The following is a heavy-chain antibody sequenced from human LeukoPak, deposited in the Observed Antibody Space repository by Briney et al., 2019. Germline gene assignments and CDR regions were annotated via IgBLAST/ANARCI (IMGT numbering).Heavy chain of an antibody. V-gene: IGHV3-23*01. Sequence: PGGSLRLSCIASGFTVSRYAMSWVRQVPGKGLEWVASITNNNGKTYYADSVKGRFTISRDESENTVYLQMSSLRAEDTAVYYCAKDHPSSGWPTFEYWGQGTLVTASP. CDR1: GFTVSRYA. CDR3: AKDHPSSGWPTFEY. J-gene: IGHJ4*02. CDR2: ITNNNGKT. D-gene: IGHD6-19*01.